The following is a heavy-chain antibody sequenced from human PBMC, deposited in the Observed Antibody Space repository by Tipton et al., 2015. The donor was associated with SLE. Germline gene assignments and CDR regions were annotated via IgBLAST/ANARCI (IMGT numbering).Heavy chain of an antibody. J-gene: IGHJ5*02. D-gene: IGHD3-3*01. CDR1: GASISSGSYY. Sequence: TLSLTCTVSGASISSGSYYWSWIRQPAGKGLEWIGRFYTRGSTIYNPSLKSRVAISVDTSKNQFSLNLSSVTAADTAVYYCARGTIFPFDPWGQGNLVIVSS. CDR2: FYTRGST. CDR3: ARGTIFPFDP. V-gene: IGHV4-61*02.